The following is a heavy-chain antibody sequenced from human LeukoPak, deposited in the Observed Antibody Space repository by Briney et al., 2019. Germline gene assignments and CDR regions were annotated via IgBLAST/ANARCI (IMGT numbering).Heavy chain of an antibody. D-gene: IGHD2-2*01. CDR1: GGSISSSNW. J-gene: IGHJ6*03. CDR3: ARRCSSTSCQRASYDYYYYYYMDV. CDR2: IYHSGST. V-gene: IGHV4-4*02. Sequence: PSETLSLTCAVSGGSISSSNWWSWVRQPPGKGLEWIGEIYHSGSTNYNPSLKSRVTISVDKSKNQFSLKLSSVTAADTAVYYCARRCSSTSCQRASYDYYYYYYMDVWGKGTTVTVSS.